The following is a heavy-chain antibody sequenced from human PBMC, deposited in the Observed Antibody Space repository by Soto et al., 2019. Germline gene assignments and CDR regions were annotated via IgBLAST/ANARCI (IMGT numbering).Heavy chain of an antibody. V-gene: IGHV4-4*02. CDR1: GGSISSSNW. CDR3: SRLDRTRTYYYASSGFPPQPFDY. CDR2: IYHSGST. Sequence: SETLSLTCAVSGGSISSSNWWSWVREPPGKGLEWIGEIYHSGSTNYNPSLKSRVTISVDKSKNQFSLKLSSVTAADTAVYYCSRLDRTRTYYYASSGFPPQPFDYWGQGTLVTVSS. D-gene: IGHD3-22*01. J-gene: IGHJ4*02.